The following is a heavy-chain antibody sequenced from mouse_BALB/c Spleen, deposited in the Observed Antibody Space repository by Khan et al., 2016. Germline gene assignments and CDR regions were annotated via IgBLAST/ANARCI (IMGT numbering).Heavy chain of an antibody. J-gene: IGHJ3*01. V-gene: IGHV5-12*02. D-gene: IGHD4-1*01. CDR2: ISNGGGST. CDR1: GFTFSDYY. CDR3: ATNFAY. Sequence: EVELVESGGGLVQPGGSLKLSCATSGFTFSDYYMYWVRQTPEKRLEWVAYISNGGGSTYYPDTVKGRFTISRDNAKNTLYLQMSRLKSEGTAMYYCATNFAYWGQGTLVTVSA.